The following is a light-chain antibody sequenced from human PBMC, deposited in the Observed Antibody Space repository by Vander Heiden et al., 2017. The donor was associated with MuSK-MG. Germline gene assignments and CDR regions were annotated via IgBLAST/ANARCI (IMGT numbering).Light chain of an antibody. V-gene: IGKV1-27*01. Sequence: SPSSLSASVGGRVTITCRASQGISNYLAWYQQKAGKVPKLLIYAGSTLQKGVPSRFSGSGSGTDFTLTISSLQPEDVATYFWQKDINAPHFGHGTKVDIK. CDR1: QGISNY. J-gene: IGKJ3*01. CDR2: AGS. CDR3: QKDINAPH.